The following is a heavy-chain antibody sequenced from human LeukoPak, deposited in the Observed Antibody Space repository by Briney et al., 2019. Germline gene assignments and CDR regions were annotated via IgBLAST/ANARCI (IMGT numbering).Heavy chain of an antibody. J-gene: IGHJ4*02. CDR2: TYYRSKWYN. Sequence: SQTLSLTCAISGDSVSSNSAAWNWIRPSPSRGLEWLGRTYYRSKWYNDYAVSVKSRITINPDTSKNQFSLQLNSVTPEDTAVYYCARSNGTTLFFFNYWGQGTLVTVSS. D-gene: IGHD1-7*01. V-gene: IGHV6-1*01. CDR1: GDSVSSNSAA. CDR3: ARSNGTTLFFFNY.